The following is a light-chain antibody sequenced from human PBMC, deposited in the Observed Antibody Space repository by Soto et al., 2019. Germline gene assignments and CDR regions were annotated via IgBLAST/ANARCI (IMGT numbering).Light chain of an antibody. J-gene: IGLJ1*01. Sequence: QSALTQPASVSGSPGQSITISCTGTSSDIGHYDYVSWYQQHPGKAPKLLISEVSNRPSGVSYRFSGSKSGTTASLTISGLQAEDEADYYCSSYTRTSAYVFGGGTKRTVL. V-gene: IGLV2-14*01. CDR3: SSYTRTSAYV. CDR1: SSDIGHYDY. CDR2: EVS.